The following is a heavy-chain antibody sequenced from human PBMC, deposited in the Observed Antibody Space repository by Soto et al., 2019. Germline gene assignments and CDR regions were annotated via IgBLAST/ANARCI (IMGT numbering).Heavy chain of an antibody. CDR3: ARDRAYGGGRFDY. J-gene: IGHJ4*02. V-gene: IGHV4-31*03. CDR1: GGSISSGGYY. CDR2: IYYSGST. D-gene: IGHD3-16*01. Sequence: QVQLQESGPGLVKPSQTLSLTCTVSGGSISSGGYYWSWIRQYPGKGPELIGYIYYSGSTYYNPSLRSRVTISEDTSENQFSLKLTSVTAADTAVYYCARDRAYGGGRFDYWGQGTLVTVSS.